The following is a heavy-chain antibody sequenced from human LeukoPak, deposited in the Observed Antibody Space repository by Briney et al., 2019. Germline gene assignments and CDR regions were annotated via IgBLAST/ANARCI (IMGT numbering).Heavy chain of an antibody. Sequence: PSETLSLTCTVSGGSISSYYWSWIRQPPGKGLEWIGYIYYSGSTNYNPSLKSRVTISVDTSKNQFSLKLSSVTAADTAVYYCARVRISSSSWYGDFDYWGQGTPVTVSS. CDR3: ARVRISSSSWYGDFDY. D-gene: IGHD6-13*01. J-gene: IGHJ4*02. V-gene: IGHV4-59*01. CDR2: IYYSGST. CDR1: GGSISSYY.